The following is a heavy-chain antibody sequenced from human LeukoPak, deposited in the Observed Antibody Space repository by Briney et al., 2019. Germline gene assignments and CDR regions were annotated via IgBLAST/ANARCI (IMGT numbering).Heavy chain of an antibody. V-gene: IGHV1-69*13. D-gene: IGHD6-19*01. J-gene: IGHJ4*02. CDR1: GGTFSSYA. CDR2: IIPIFGTA. Sequence: ASVKVSCKASGGTFSSYAISWVRQAPGQGLEWMGGIIPIFGTANYAQKFQGRVTITADESTSTAYMELSSLRSDDTAVYYCARDLNLLGSGWSGGDYWGQGTLVTVSS. CDR3: ARDLNLLGSGWSGGDY.